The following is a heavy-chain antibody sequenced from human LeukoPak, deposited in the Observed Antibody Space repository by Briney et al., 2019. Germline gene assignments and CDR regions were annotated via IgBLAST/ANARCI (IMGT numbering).Heavy chain of an antibody. CDR2: IYYSGRT. CDR1: AGSISSSNYY. CDR3: ATLCSSLRNNWFDP. Sequence: PSETLSLTCTVSAGSISSSNYYWGWIRQPPGKGLEWIGSIYYSGRTYYNPSLKSRVTISVDTSKKQFSLKLSSVTAADTAVYYCATLCSSLRNNWFDPWGQGTLVTVSS. J-gene: IGHJ5*02. V-gene: IGHV4-39*01. D-gene: IGHD2-2*01.